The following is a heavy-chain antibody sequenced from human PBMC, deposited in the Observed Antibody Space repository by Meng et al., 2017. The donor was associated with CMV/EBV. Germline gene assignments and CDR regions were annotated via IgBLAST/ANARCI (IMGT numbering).Heavy chain of an antibody. D-gene: IGHD1-26*01. V-gene: IGHV3-21*01. CDR3: ARAPGSYYDY. Sequence: GESLKISCAASGFTFSNAWMSWVRQAPGKGLEWVSSISSSSSYIYYADSVKGRFTISRDNAKNSLYLQMNSLRAEDTAVYYCARAPGSYYDYWGQGTLVTVSS. CDR1: GFTFSNAW. CDR2: ISSSSSYI. J-gene: IGHJ4*02.